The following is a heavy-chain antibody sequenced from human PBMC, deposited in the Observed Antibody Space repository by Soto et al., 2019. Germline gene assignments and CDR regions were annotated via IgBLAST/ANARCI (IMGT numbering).Heavy chain of an antibody. Sequence: GGSLRLSCAASGFTFSSYSMNWVRQAPGKGLEWVSYISSSSSTIYYADSVKGRFTISRDNAKNSLYLQMNSLRDEDTAVYYCARVSGFWTGLPPFDYWGKGTLVTVSS. V-gene: IGHV3-48*02. CDR3: ARVSGFWTGLPPFDY. CDR2: ISSSSSTI. CDR1: GFTFSSYS. D-gene: IGHD3-16*01. J-gene: IGHJ4*02.